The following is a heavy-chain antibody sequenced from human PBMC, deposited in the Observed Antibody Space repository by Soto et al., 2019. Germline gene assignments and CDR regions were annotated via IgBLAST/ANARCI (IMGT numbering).Heavy chain of an antibody. CDR3: TRDASRDSSARGWFDP. CDR2: ISSNSAYI. J-gene: IGHJ5*02. CDR1: GFTFRSFT. Sequence: VSLRLSCAASGFTFRSFTMNWVRQAPGKGLEWVSTISSNSAYIYYTDALRGRFTISRDNAKNSLHLRMNSLRAEDTAVYYCTRDASRDSSARGWFDPWGPGTLVTVSS. V-gene: IGHV3-21*01. D-gene: IGHD6-13*01.